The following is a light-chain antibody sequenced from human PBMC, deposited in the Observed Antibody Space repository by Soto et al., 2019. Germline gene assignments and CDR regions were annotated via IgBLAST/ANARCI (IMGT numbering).Light chain of an antibody. Sequence: QSALTQPASVSGSPGQSVTISCTGTSSDIGGYNYVSWYQQHPGKAPKLVIYEVSNRPSGVSNRFSGSKSGNTASLTISGLQPEDEADYYCSSYTITIVLFGGGTQLTVL. J-gene: IGLJ2*01. CDR2: EVS. CDR1: SSDIGGYNY. V-gene: IGLV2-14*01. CDR3: SSYTITIVL.